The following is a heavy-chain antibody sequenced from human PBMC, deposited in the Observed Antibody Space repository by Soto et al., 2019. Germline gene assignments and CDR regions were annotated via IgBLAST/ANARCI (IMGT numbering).Heavy chain of an antibody. J-gene: IGHJ4*02. Sequence: QVXLQESGPGLVKPSQTLSLTCTVSGGSISSGGYYWSWIRQHPGKGLEWIGYISYSGSTYYNPSLKSRVSISVDTSKNQFSLKLSSVTAADTAVYYCARVVQLWYHCDYWGQGTLVTVSS. CDR2: ISYSGST. CDR1: GGSISSGGYY. D-gene: IGHD5-18*01. CDR3: ARVVQLWYHCDY. V-gene: IGHV4-31*03.